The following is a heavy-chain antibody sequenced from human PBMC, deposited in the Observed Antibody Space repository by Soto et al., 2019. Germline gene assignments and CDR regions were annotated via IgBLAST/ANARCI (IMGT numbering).Heavy chain of an antibody. J-gene: IGHJ6*02. CDR2: ISHDGNNK. V-gene: IGHV3-30-3*01. Sequence: QVQLVESGGGVVQPGRSLRLSCAASGFLFNTYSMHWVRQAPGKGLEWVAVISHDGNNKNYADSVKGRFIISRDDSTDTLHLQMNSLRVEDTAIYFCARPGSGYDVLTGRYFYYFHAVDVWGQGTTVTVSS. D-gene: IGHD3-9*01. CDR1: GFLFNTYS. CDR3: ARPGSGYDVLTGRYFYYFHAVDV.